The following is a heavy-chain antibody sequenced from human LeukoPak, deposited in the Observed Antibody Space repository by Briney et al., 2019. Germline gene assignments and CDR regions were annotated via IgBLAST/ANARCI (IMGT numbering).Heavy chain of an antibody. CDR1: GYTFTSYG. J-gene: IGHJ6*03. Sequence: ASVKVSCKASGYTFTSYGISWVRQAPGQGLEWMGGIIPIFGTANYAQKFQGRVTITADKSTSTAYMELSSLRSEDTAVYYCARDNYYGSGSYRGYYYYMDVWGKGTTVTVS. CDR2: IIPIFGTA. D-gene: IGHD3-10*01. CDR3: ARDNYYGSGSYRGYYYYMDV. V-gene: IGHV1-69*06.